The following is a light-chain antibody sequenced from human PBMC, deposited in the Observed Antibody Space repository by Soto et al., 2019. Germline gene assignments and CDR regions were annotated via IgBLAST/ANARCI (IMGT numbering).Light chain of an antibody. CDR2: DVN. CDR1: SSDIGAYNF. V-gene: IGLV2-14*03. Sequence: QSVLTQPASVSGSPGQSITISCTGTSSDIGAYNFVSWYQQHPGKAPKLMLYDVNIRPSRVSNRFSRSKSGNTASLTISGLQAEDEADYYCTSWTTSPTMIFGGVTKLTVL. J-gene: IGLJ2*01. CDR3: TSWTTSPTMI.